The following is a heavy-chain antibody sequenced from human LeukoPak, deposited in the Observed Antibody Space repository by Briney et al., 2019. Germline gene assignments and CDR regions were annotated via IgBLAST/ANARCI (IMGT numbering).Heavy chain of an antibody. CDR2: ISAYNGNT. D-gene: IGHD2-21*02. CDR3: AREAGCGGDCHSREVEADY. J-gene: IGHJ4*02. CDR1: GYTFTSYD. V-gene: IGHV1-18*01. Sequence: WASVKVSCKASGYTFTSYDINWVRQAPGQGLEWMGWISAYNGNTNYAQKLQGRVTMTTDTSTSTAYMELRSLRSDDTAVYYCAREAGCGGDCHSREVEADYWGQGTLVTVSS.